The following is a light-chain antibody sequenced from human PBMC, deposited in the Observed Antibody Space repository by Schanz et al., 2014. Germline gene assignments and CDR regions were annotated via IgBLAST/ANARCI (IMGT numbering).Light chain of an antibody. CDR1: QSFSNN. Sequence: PGEGVTLSCRASQSFSNNLAWYQQKPGQAPRVLIYGASIRASGIPDRFSGSGYGTDFTLTISRLDPEDFAVYFCQQYGTSPYAFGQGTKVEIK. V-gene: IGKV3-20*01. CDR2: GAS. J-gene: IGKJ2*01. CDR3: QQYGTSPYA.